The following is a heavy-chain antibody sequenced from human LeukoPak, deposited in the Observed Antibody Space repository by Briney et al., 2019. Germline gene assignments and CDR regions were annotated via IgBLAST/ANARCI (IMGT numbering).Heavy chain of an antibody. CDR3: AKDGGKYNFDY. CDR1: GFTFSDYG. Sequence: GESLRLSCAASGFTFSDYGLFWVRQAPGKGLEWVATMSYDEKKYHADSVKGRFTISRDNSKNTLYLQMNSLRAEDTAVYYCAKDGGKYNFDYWGQGTLVTVSS. V-gene: IGHV3-30*04. D-gene: IGHD4-23*01. CDR2: MSYDEKK. J-gene: IGHJ4*02.